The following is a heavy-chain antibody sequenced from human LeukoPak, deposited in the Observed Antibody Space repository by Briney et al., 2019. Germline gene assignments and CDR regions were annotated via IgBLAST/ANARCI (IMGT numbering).Heavy chain of an antibody. CDR1: GGSISSSSYY. CDR2: IYYSGST. CDR3: ARGGSISPWS. J-gene: IGHJ5*02. Sequence: KPSETLSLTCTVSGGSISSSSYYWGWIRQPPGKGLEWIGTIYYSGSTYSNPSLKSRVTISPDTSKNQFSLKLSSLTAADTAIYYCARGGSISPWSWGQGTLVTVSS. D-gene: IGHD2-2*02. V-gene: IGHV4-39*07.